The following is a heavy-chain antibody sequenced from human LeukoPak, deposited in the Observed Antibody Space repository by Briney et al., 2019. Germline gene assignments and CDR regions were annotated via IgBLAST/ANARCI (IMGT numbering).Heavy chain of an antibody. D-gene: IGHD5-18*01. CDR1: GGSFSGYY. CDR3: ATVDSYGSRLDY. CDR2: IHYSGSA. V-gene: IGHV4-59*01. J-gene: IGHJ4*02. Sequence: SETLSLTCAVYGGSFSGYYWSWIRQPPGKGLEWIGYIHYSGSANYNPSLKSRVSISVDTSKKQFSLKLNSVTAADTAVYYCATVDSYGSRLDYWGQGTLVTVSS.